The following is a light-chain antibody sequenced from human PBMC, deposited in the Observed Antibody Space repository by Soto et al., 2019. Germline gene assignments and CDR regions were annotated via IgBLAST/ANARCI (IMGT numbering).Light chain of an antibody. V-gene: IGLV2-11*01. CDR1: SSDVGGYNY. CDR3: CSYAGSYIWL. CDR2: GVS. J-gene: IGLJ3*02. Sequence: QSVLTQPRSVSGSPGQSVTISCTGTSSDVGGYNYVSWYQQHPGKAPKLMIYGVSKWPTGVPDRFSGSKSGNTSSLTISGLQAEDEADYYCCSYAGSYIWLFGGGTKLTV.